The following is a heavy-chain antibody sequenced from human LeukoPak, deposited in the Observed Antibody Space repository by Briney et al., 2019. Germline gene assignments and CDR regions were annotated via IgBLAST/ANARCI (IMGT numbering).Heavy chain of an antibody. Sequence: GGSLRLSCSASGFTFSSFAMSWVRQAPGKGLEWVSAISGSGGSTYYADSVKGRFTISRDNSKNTLYLQMSSLRAEDTAVYYCAKDGGRVVTARNFDYWGQGTLVTVSS. CDR2: ISGSGGST. CDR1: GFTFSSFA. D-gene: IGHD2-21*02. J-gene: IGHJ4*02. V-gene: IGHV3-23*01. CDR3: AKDGGRVVTARNFDY.